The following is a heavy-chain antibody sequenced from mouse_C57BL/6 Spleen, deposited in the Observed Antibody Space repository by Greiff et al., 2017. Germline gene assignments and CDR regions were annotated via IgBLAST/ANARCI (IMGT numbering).Heavy chain of an antibody. D-gene: IGHD2-4*01. J-gene: IGHJ2*01. Sequence: EVKLMESGPGLVKPSQSLSLTCSVTGYSITSGYYWNWIRQFPGNKLEWMGYISYDGSNNYNPSLKNRISITRDTSKNQFFLKLNSVTTEDTATYYCASGYDYDYFDYWGQGTTLTVSS. V-gene: IGHV3-6*01. CDR2: ISYDGSN. CDR3: ASGYDYDYFDY. CDR1: GYSITSGYY.